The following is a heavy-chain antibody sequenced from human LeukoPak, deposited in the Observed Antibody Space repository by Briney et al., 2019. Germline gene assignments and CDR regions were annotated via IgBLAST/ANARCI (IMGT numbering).Heavy chain of an antibody. CDR3: ARDIVVVPAAPEGWFDP. V-gene: IGHV4-59*01. D-gene: IGHD2-2*01. J-gene: IGHJ5*02. CDR1: GGSISSYY. Sequence: SETLSLTCTVSGGSISSYYWSWIRQPPGKGLEWIGYIYYSGSTNYNPSLKSRVTISVDTSKNQFSLKLSSVTAADTAVYYCARDIVVVPAAPEGWFDPWGQGTLVTVSS. CDR2: IYYSGST.